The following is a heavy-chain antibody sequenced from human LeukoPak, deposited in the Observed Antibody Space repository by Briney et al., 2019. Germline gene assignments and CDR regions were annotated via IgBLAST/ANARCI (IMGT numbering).Heavy chain of an antibody. V-gene: IGHV1-18*01. J-gene: IGHJ4*02. CDR1: GYSFITNG. Sequence: ASVTVSCKASGYSFITNGISWVRQAPGQGLEWMGWISAYNRSTDYAQNLQGRVTMTTDTSTSTAYMEMRSLRSDDTAVYCCARPYDSSGYYNYYFDSWGQGTLVTVSS. CDR3: ARPYDSSGYYNYYFDS. CDR2: ISAYNRST. D-gene: IGHD3-22*01.